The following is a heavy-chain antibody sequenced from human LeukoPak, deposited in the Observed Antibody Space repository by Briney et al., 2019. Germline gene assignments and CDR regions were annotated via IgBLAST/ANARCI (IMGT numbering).Heavy chain of an antibody. J-gene: IGHJ4*02. Sequence: SETLSLTRTVSGDSINTKSYYWGWIRQPPGKGLEWIGSIYYSGNTYYNPSLKSRVTLSIDTSKNQFSLRLSSVTAADTAVYYCARHSYGTFDYWGQGTLVTVSS. D-gene: IGHD5-18*01. CDR2: IYYSGNT. CDR3: ARHSYGTFDY. V-gene: IGHV4-39*01. CDR1: GDSINTKSYY.